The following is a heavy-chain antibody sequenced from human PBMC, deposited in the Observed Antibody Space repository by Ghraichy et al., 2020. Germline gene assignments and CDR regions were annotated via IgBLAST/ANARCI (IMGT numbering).Heavy chain of an antibody. Sequence: WVSRINSDGSSTDYADSEKCRFTIARDNAKNTLYLQMNSLRAEDTTVYYCSKYSSCWEPHGLDVWC. CDR2: INSDGSST. J-gene: IGHJ6*02. D-gene: IGHD6-19*01. CDR3: SKYSSCWEPHGLDV. V-gene: IGHV3-74*01.